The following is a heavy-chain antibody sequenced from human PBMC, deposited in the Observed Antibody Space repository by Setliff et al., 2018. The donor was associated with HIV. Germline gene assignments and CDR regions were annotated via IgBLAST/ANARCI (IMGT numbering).Heavy chain of an antibody. CDR3: ARHVSPEYSDYAHWYFDL. CDR1: GVSITDTNYY. V-gene: IGHV4-39*01. J-gene: IGHJ2*01. CDR2: VSYNGPT. D-gene: IGHD5-12*01. Sequence: SETLSLTCIVSGVSITDTNYYWGWIRQPPGKGLEWIGSVSYNGPTCHNPSLKSRVASFIDTSKNHFSLYLNSVTAADMAVYYCARHVSPEYSDYAHWYFDLWGRGTLVTVSS.